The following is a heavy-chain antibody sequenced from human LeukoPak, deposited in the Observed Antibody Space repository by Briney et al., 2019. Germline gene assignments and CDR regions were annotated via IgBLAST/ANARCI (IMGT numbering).Heavy chain of an antibody. CDR2: IIPIFGTA. CDR1: GGTFSSYA. D-gene: IGHD2-2*01. V-gene: IGHV1-69*01. Sequence: GASVKVSCKASGGTFSSYAISWVRQAPGQGLEWMGGIIPIFGTANYAQKFQGRVTITADESTSTAYMELSSLRSEDTAVYYCAREKRGVVVPAAMPFDYWGQGTLVTVSS. CDR3: AREKRGVVVPAAMPFDY. J-gene: IGHJ4*02.